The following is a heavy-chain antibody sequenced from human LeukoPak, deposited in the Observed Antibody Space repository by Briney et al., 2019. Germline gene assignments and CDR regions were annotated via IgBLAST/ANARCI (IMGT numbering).Heavy chain of an antibody. J-gene: IGHJ3*02. CDR2: VSTSGSTI. V-gene: IGHV3-48*03. CDR1: GFTFSNYE. Sequence: PGGSLRLSCTASGFTFSNYELNWVRQAPGKGLEWVSYVSTSGSTIDYADSVKGRFTISRDNAKNSLYVQMNSLRAEDTAIYYCARDSGSGTTPGVSAFDIWGQGTMVSVSS. CDR3: ARDSGSGTTPGVSAFDI. D-gene: IGHD6-19*01.